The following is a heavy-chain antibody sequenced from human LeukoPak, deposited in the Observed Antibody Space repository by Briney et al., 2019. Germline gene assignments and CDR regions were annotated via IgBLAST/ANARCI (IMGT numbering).Heavy chain of an antibody. J-gene: IGHJ4*02. CDR1: GGSVSSGSYY. D-gene: IGHD6-19*01. V-gene: IGHV4-61*01. CDR2: IYYSGST. CDR3: ARRYSSGWYYYFDY. Sequence: SETLSLTCTVSGGSVSSGSYYWSWIRQPPGKGLEWIGYIYYSGSTNQNSSLKSRATISVDTSKNQFSLKLSSVTAADTAVYYCARRYSSGWYYYFDYWGQGTLVTVSS.